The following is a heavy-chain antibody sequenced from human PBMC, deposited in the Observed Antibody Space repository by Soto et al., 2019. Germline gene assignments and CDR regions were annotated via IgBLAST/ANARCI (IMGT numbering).Heavy chain of an antibody. CDR1: GGTFTNYA. V-gene: IGHV1-69*12. J-gene: IGHJ6*02. D-gene: IGHD2-2*01. CDR3: ARERSVGYCITTTCPKPFYYYAMDV. Sequence: QVQLVQSGAEVKKPGSSLKVSCKASGGTFTNYAFSWVRQAPGQGPEWMGGIIPIFGTPEYAQKFQGRVIITADESTRTVSMELNSLRSDDTAVYYCARERSVGYCITTTCPKPFYYYAMDVWGQGTTVTVSS. CDR2: IIPIFGTP.